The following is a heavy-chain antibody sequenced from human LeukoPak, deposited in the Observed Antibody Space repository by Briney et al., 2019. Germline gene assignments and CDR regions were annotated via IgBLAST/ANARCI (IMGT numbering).Heavy chain of an antibody. CDR1: GYTFTSYG. J-gene: IGHJ3*02. CDR2: MNPNSGNT. D-gene: IGHD2-2*01. V-gene: IGHV1-8*02. Sequence: GASVKVSCKASGYTFTSYGISWVRQAPGQGLEWMGWMNPNSGNTGYAQKFQGRVTMTRNTSISTAYMELSSLRSEDTAVYYCARGLSDCSSTSCYSAAFDIWGQGTMVTVSS. CDR3: ARGLSDCSSTSCYSAAFDI.